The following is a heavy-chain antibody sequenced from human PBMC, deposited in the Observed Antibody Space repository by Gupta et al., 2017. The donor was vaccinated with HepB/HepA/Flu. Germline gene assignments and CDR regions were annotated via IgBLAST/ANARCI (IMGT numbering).Heavy chain of an antibody. Sequence: EVQLVESGGGLVQPGGSLRLSCAASGFTFSSYEMNWVRQAPGKGLEWVSYISSSGSTIYYADSVKGRFTISRDNAKNSLYLQMNSLRAEDTAVYYCARDLVTSYCSGGSCYSGFGPSFCWGQGTLVTVSS. CDR1: GFTFSSYE. V-gene: IGHV3-48*03. D-gene: IGHD2-15*01. J-gene: IGHJ4*02. CDR3: ARDLVTSYCSGGSCYSGFGPSFC. CDR2: ISSSGSTI.